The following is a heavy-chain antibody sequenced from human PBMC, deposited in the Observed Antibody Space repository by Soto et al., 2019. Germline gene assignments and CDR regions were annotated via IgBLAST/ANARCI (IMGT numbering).Heavy chain of an antibody. CDR2: ISSSSSTI. V-gene: IGHV3-48*01. CDR1: GFTFSSYS. CDR3: AREIDRDNDDFWSGYYTDVFDY. Sequence: GGSLRLSCAASGFTFSSYSMNWVRQAPGKGLEWVSYISSSSSTIYYADSVKGGFTISRDNAKNSLYLQMNSLRAEDTAVYYCAREIDRDNDDFWSGYYTDVFDYWGQGTLVTVSS. J-gene: IGHJ4*02. D-gene: IGHD3-3*01.